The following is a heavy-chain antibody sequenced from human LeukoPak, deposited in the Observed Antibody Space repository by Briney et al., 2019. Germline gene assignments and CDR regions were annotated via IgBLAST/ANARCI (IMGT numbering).Heavy chain of an antibody. CDR3: ARSGSRRGYSGYDGGWFDP. J-gene: IGHJ5*02. CDR1: GYPFTSYD. D-gene: IGHD5-12*01. Sequence: APVKPSCKASGYPFTSYDINWVPQATGQGPGVRGWMNPNRGNTGYAQKLQRRGTMTRTPAISTAYMELSSLRSEDTAVYDCARSGSRRGYSGYDGGWFDPWGQGTLVTVSS. CDR2: MNPNRGNT. V-gene: IGHV1-8*01.